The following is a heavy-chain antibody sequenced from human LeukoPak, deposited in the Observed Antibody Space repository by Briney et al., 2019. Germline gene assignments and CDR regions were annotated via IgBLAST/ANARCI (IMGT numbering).Heavy chain of an antibody. Sequence: PGGSLRLSCAASGFTFSDHYMDWVRQAPGKGLEWVGRSRNKANSHTTEYAASVKGRFTISRDDSKNSLYLQMNSLKTEDTAVCYCARVGIAAAGVHFDYWGQGTLVTVSS. CDR2: SRNKANSHTT. J-gene: IGHJ4*02. CDR3: ARVGIAAAGVHFDY. CDR1: GFTFSDHY. D-gene: IGHD6-13*01. V-gene: IGHV3-72*01.